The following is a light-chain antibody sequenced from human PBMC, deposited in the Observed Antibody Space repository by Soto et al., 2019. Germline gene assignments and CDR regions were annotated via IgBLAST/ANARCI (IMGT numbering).Light chain of an antibody. J-gene: IGLJ1*01. V-gene: IGLV2-23*01. CDR3: CSFARSTTFYV. CDR1: ITDFGSSNL. Sequence: QFALTQPAYLSGFPVQSITISCSVTITDFGSSNLVSWYQQHPGKAPKLILFEGDRRPSGVSGRFSGSKSGNTASLTIFGLQAEDEADYYCCSFARSTTFYVLGTGTKVTVL. CDR2: EGD.